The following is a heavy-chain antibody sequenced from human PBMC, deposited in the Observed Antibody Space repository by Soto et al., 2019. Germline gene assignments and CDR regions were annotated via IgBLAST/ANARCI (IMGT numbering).Heavy chain of an antibody. Sequence: EVQLVESGGGLVQPGGSLRLSCAASGFTFSSSWMSWVRQAPGKGLEWVANIKQDGSEKYYVDSVKGRFTISRDNAKNSLYLQMNSLRAEDTAVYYCASIPPFGVVIIDDFDIWGQGTMVTVSS. CDR1: GFTFSSSW. J-gene: IGHJ3*02. V-gene: IGHV3-7*01. CDR2: IKQDGSEK. CDR3: ASIPPFGVVIIDDFDI. D-gene: IGHD3-3*01.